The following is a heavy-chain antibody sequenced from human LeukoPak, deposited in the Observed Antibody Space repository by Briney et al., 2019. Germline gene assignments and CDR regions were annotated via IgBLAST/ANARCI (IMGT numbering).Heavy chain of an antibody. J-gene: IGHJ4*02. Sequence: GGSLRLSCAASGFTFSDYAMHWVRQAPGKGLEWVAVIWFDGSETYYADSVMGRFTISRDKSKNTLFLQMNSLRAEDTAVYYCARAVPVTTGDYWGQGTLVTVSS. CDR2: IWFDGSET. V-gene: IGHV3-33*01. CDR3: ARAVPVTTGDY. CDR1: GFTFSDYA. D-gene: IGHD4-11*01.